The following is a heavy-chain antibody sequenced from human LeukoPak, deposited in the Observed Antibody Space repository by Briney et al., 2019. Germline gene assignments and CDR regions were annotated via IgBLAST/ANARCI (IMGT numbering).Heavy chain of an antibody. Sequence: SDPTLVKPTQTLTLTCTFSGLSLSTSGVSVSWIRQPPGKALEWLALIYWNDDKRYSPSLKSRLTITKDTSKNQVVLTMTNVDPVDTATYFCAHSLATFGTFIEKPFDYWGQGTLVTVSS. V-gene: IGHV2-5*01. CDR3: AHSLATFGTFIEKPFDY. CDR2: IYWNDDK. CDR1: GLSLSTSGVS. D-gene: IGHD3-16*02. J-gene: IGHJ4*02.